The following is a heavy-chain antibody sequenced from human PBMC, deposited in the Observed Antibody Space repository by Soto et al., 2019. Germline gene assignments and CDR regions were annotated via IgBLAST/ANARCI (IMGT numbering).Heavy chain of an antibody. CDR1: GLPFSSHA. CDR3: ANEIRPNDY. CDR2: ISISGGNT. J-gene: IGHJ4*02. V-gene: IGHV3-23*01. D-gene: IGHD4-17*01. Sequence: EVQLLESGGGLVQPGGSLRLSCAASGLPFSSHAMSWVRQAPGKRLEWVSSISISGGNTYYADSVRGRFTISRDNSKNTLYLHMNSLTAEDTAIYYCANEIRPNDYWGQGTLVTVSS.